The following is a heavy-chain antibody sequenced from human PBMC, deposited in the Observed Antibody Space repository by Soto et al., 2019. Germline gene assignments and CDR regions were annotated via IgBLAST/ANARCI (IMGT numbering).Heavy chain of an antibody. V-gene: IGHV3-21*01. CDR1: GFTFSSYS. D-gene: IGHD3-3*01. J-gene: IGHJ5*02. CDR3: ARDPGDYDFWSGYLPSGWFDP. Sequence: GGSLRLSCAASGFTFSSYSMNWVRQAPGKGLEWVSSISSSSSYIYYADSVKGRFTISRDNAKNSLYLQMNSLRAEDTAVYYCARDPGDYDFWSGYLPSGWFDPWGQGTLVTVSS. CDR2: ISSSSSYI.